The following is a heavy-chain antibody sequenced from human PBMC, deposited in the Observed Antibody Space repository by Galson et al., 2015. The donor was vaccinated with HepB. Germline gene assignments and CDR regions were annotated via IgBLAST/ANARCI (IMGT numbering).Heavy chain of an antibody. CDR3: ARARTSTWYSSSWPIDY. CDR2: TYYRSKWYN. Sequence: CAISGDSVSSNSAAWNWIRQSPSRGLEWLGRTYYRSKWYNDYAVSVKSRITINPDTSKNQFSLQLNSVTPEDTAVYYCARARTSTWYSSSWPIDYWGQGTLVTVSS. CDR1: GDSVSSNSAA. V-gene: IGHV6-1*01. D-gene: IGHD6-13*01. J-gene: IGHJ4*02.